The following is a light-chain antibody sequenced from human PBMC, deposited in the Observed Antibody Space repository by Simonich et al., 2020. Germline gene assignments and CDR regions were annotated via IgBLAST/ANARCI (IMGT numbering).Light chain of an antibody. V-gene: IGLV3-10*01. Sequence: SYELTQPPSVSVSPGQTARITCSGDALPKKYAYWYQQKSGQAPELVIYDNSKRPSGNPVRFSGSSSGTMATLTISGAQVEDEADYYCYSTDSSGNHWVFGGGTKLTVL. CDR3: YSTDSSGNHWV. CDR2: DNS. CDR1: ALPKKY. J-gene: IGLJ3*02.